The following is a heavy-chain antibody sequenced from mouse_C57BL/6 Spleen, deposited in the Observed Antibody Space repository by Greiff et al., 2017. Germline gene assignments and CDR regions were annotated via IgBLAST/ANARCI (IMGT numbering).Heavy chain of an antibody. D-gene: IGHD2-3*01. V-gene: IGHV1-74*01. CDR1: GYTFTSYW. J-gene: IGHJ4*01. Sequence: QAQPQQPGAELVKPGASVKVSCKASGYTFTSYWMHWVKQRPGQGLEWIGRIHPSDSDTNYNQKFKGKATLTVDKSSSTAYVQLSSLTSEDSAVYYCAISDDGYSVGAMDYWGQGTSVTVSS. CDR2: IHPSDSDT. CDR3: AISDDGYSVGAMDY.